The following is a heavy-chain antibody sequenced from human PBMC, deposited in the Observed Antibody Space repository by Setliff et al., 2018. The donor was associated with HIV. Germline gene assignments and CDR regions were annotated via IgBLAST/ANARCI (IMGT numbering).Heavy chain of an antibody. J-gene: IGHJ4*02. Sequence: ASVKVSCKASGYTFTSYYVHFVRQAPGQGPEWMGWISTYSDEASYAENLQGRVTMTTDTSTSTAYMEMSNLRSEDTAIYYCAKEYHTEATGRRLANYFDYWGQGTLVTVSS. CDR3: AKEYHTEATGRRLANYFDY. V-gene: IGHV1-18*04. D-gene: IGHD6-13*01. CDR1: GYTFTSYY. CDR2: ISTYSDEA.